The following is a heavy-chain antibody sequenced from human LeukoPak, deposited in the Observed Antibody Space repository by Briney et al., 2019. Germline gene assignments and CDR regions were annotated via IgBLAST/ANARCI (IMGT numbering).Heavy chain of an antibody. J-gene: IGHJ5*02. CDR2: IWYKGNNK. Sequence: GGSLRLSRAASVFTFSNALMSWVRQAPTKGLEWGEVIWYKGNNKNYADSLKGRFTISRDNLKITLYLQMNSVRAEDTAVYYCARVNSGYDGNWFDPWGQGTMVTVSS. V-gene: IGHV3-33*08. CDR1: VFTFSNAL. CDR3: ARVNSGYDGNWFDP. D-gene: IGHD5-12*01.